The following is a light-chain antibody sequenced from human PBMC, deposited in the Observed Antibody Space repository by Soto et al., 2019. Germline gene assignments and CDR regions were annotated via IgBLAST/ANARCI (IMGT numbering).Light chain of an antibody. V-gene: IGLV2-14*02. CDR2: EVT. Sequence: QSALTQPASVSGSPGQSITVSCTGISIDVGNYDLVSWYQQHPGKAPKLMIYEVTNRPSGVSSRFSGSKSGNTASLTISGLQAEDEGDYYCSSYTTSDTWVFGGGTKLTVL. CDR3: SSYTTSDTWV. J-gene: IGLJ3*02. CDR1: SIDVGNYDL.